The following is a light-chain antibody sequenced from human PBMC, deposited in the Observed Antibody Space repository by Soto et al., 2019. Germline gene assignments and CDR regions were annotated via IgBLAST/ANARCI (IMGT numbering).Light chain of an antibody. CDR2: YAS. V-gene: IGKV3-15*01. J-gene: IGKJ1*01. Sequence: EIVMTQSPVTLSLSPGERATLSCRASQSVSNKLAWYQQKPGQAPRLLTYYASTRANGIPPRFSCSGSGPESTLDISGLQAEECAVYSRQQDTDWPRAFGQGTKVEVK. CDR1: QSVSNK. CDR3: QQDTDWPRA.